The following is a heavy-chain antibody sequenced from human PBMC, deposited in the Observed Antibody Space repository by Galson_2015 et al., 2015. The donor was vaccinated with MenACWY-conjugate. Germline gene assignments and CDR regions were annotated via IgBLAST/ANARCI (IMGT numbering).Heavy chain of an antibody. J-gene: IGHJ6*02. D-gene: IGHD3-3*02. Sequence: SVKVSCKASGYTFISYGISWVRQAPGQGLEWMGWISAYNGNKNYAQKLQGRVTMTTDTSTSTAYMELRSLRSDDTAEYYCARIISSYNPTSSHSSGMDVWGQGTTVTVSS. V-gene: IGHV1-18*01. CDR2: ISAYNGNK. CDR1: GYTFISYG. CDR3: ARIISSYNPTSSHSSGMDV.